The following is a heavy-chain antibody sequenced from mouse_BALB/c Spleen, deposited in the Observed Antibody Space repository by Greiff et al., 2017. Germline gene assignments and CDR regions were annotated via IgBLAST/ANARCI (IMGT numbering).Heavy chain of an antibody. D-gene: IGHD1-1*01. CDR3: ARGDYYGSSYWFAY. CDR2: IWAGGST. CDR1: GFSLTSYG. Sequence: QVHVKQSGPGLVAPSQSLSITCTVSGFSLTSYGVHWVRQPPGKGLEWLGVIWAGGSTNYNSALMSRLSISKDNSKSQVFLKMNSLQTDDTAMYYCARGDYYGSSYWFAYWGQGTLVTVSA. J-gene: IGHJ3*01. V-gene: IGHV2-9*02.